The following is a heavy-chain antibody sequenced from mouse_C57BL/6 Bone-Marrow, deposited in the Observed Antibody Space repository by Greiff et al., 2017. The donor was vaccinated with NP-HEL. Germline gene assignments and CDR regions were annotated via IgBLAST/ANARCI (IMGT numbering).Heavy chain of an antibody. Sequence: EVKLVESGGDLVKPGGSLKLSCAASGFTFSSYGMSWVRQTPDKRLEWVATISSGGSYTYYPDSVKGRFTISRDNAKNTLYLQMSSLKSEDTAMYYCARRGFYYYGSSSYYFDYWAKAPLSQSPQ. J-gene: IGHJ2*01. CDR3: ARRGFYYYGSSSYYFDY. CDR1: GFTFSSYG. D-gene: IGHD1-1*01. CDR2: ISSGGSYT. V-gene: IGHV5-6*02.